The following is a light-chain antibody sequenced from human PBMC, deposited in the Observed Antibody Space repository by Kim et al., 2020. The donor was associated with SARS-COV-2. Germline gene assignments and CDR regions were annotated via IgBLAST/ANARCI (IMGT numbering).Light chain of an antibody. V-gene: IGLV4-69*01. CDR3: QTWGTV. J-gene: IGLJ2*01. Sequence: LGASVKLTCTLRSDNSSYAIAWHQQQPEKGPRYLRKLNSDGSHSKGDGIPDRFSGSSSGAERYLTISSLQSEDEADYYCQTWGTVFGGGTQLTVL. CDR1: SDNSSYA. CDR2: LNSDGSH.